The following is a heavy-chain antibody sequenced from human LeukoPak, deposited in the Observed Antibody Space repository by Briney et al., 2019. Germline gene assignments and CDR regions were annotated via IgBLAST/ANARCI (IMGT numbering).Heavy chain of an antibody. J-gene: IGHJ4*02. CDR1: GGSISSYY. Sequence: PSETLSLTCTVSGGSISSYYWSWIRQPPGKGLEWIGYIYYSGSTNYNPSLKSRVTISVDTSKNQFSLKLSSVTAADAAVYYCARVLPALTYYDFWSGKYYFDYWGQGTLVTVSS. CDR3: ARVLPALTYYDFWSGKYYFDY. D-gene: IGHD3-3*01. V-gene: IGHV4-59*01. CDR2: IYYSGST.